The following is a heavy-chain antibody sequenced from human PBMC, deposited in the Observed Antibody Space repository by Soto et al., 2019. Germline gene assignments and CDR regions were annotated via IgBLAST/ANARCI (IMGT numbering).Heavy chain of an antibody. CDR3: ARRIVAFTVNWFDP. Sequence: GGSLRLSCAASGFTFSSYAMSWVRQAPGKGLEWVSAISGSGGSTYYADSVKGRFTISRDNSKNTLDLQMNSLRAEDTAVYYCARRIVAFTVNWFDPWGQGTLVTVSS. CDR1: GFTFSSYA. V-gene: IGHV3-23*01. D-gene: IGHD1-26*01. J-gene: IGHJ5*02. CDR2: ISGSGGST.